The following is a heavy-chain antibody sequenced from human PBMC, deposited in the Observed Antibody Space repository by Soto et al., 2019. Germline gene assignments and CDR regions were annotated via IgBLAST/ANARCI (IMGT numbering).Heavy chain of an antibody. CDR2: ISVSGGST. V-gene: IGHV3-23*01. J-gene: IGHJ5*02. D-gene: IGHD2-2*01. Sequence: EVQLLESGGGLVQPGGSLRLSCAASGFTFSSYAMSWVRQAPGKGLEWVSAISVSGGSTYYADSVKGRFTISRDNSKNTLYLQMNSLRAEDTAVYYCAKGRRYCSSTSCYYNWFDPWGQGTLVTVSS. CDR1: GFTFSSYA. CDR3: AKGRRYCSSTSCYYNWFDP.